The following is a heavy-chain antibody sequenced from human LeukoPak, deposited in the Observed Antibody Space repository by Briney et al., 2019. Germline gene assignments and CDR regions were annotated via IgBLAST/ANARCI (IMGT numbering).Heavy chain of an antibody. D-gene: IGHD1-26*01. Sequence: ASVKVSCKASGYTFTSYYMHWVRQAPGQGLEWMGIINPSGGRTTYAQKFQGRVTMTRDTSTSTVYMELSSLRSEDTAVYYCARERRIVGATTSYYFDYWGRGTLVTVSS. CDR2: INPSGGRT. CDR1: GYTFTSYY. J-gene: IGHJ4*02. V-gene: IGHV1-46*01. CDR3: ARERRIVGATTSYYFDY.